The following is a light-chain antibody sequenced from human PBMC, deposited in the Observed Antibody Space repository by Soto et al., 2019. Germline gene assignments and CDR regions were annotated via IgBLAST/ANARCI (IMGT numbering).Light chain of an antibody. CDR1: QGISSY. V-gene: IGKV1-8*01. CDR3: QQDLRPPLT. J-gene: IGKJ3*01. CDR2: DAS. Sequence: AIRMTQSPSSLSASTGDRVTITCRASQGISSYLAWYQQKPGKAPKALIYDASTLRSGVPSRFSGGGSGTDFTLTISSLQPEDFATYYCQQDLRPPLTFGPGTKVDIK.